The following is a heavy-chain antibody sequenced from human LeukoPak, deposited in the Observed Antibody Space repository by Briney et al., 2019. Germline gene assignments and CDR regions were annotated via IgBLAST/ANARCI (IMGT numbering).Heavy chain of an antibody. V-gene: IGHV3-64D*09. CDR1: GFTFSRYA. D-gene: IGHD3-22*01. Sequence: GGTLRLSCSASGFTFSRYAMHWVRQAPGKGLEYVSAISSSGGSTYYADSVKGRFTISRDNSKNTLYLQMSSLRAEDTALYYCVKDDSYNYDSSGRDYWGQGTLVTVSS. CDR2: ISSSGGST. J-gene: IGHJ4*02. CDR3: VKDDSYNYDSSGRDY.